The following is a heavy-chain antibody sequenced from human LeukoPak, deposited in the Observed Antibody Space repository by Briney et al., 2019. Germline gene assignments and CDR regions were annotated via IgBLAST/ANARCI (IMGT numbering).Heavy chain of an antibody. J-gene: IGHJ4*02. CDR3: AREGRGVPGAIAAVKGFDY. CDR2: INPSGGST. V-gene: IGHV1-46*01. CDR1: GYTFTSYY. D-gene: IGHD6-13*01. Sequence: ASVKVSCKASGYTFTSYYMRRVRQAPGQGLEWMGIINPSGGSTSYAQKFQGRVTMTRDMSTSTVYMELSSLRSEDTAIYYCAREGRGVPGAIAAVKGFDYWGQGTLVTVSS.